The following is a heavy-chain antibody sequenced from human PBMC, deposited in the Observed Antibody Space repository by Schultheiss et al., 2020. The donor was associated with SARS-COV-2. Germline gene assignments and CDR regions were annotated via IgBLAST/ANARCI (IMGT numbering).Heavy chain of an antibody. J-gene: IGHJ4*02. CDR3: ARPLIVDSYGYHFDY. CDR1: GFTFSRSV. CDR2: INWNGGST. Sequence: GGSLSLSCAASGFTFSRSVMSWVRQAPGKGLEWVSGINWNGGSTGYADSVKGRFTISRDNAKNSLYLQMNSLRAEDTALYHCARPLIVDSYGYHFDYWGQGTLVTVSS. V-gene: IGHV3-20*01. D-gene: IGHD5-18*01.